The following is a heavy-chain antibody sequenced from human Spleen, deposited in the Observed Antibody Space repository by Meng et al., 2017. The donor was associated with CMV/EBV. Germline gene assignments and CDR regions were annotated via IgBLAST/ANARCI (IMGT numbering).Heavy chain of an antibody. J-gene: IGHJ4*02. CDR3: AKDKGAYSSSGLDY. V-gene: IGHV3-9*01. CDR2: ISWNSDTI. D-gene: IGHD6-13*01. Sequence: GGSLRLSCAASGFTFDDYAMHWVRQAPGKGLEWVSRISWNSDTIGYADSVKGRFTISRDNAKNSLYLEMNSLRPEDTALYYCAKDKGAYSSSGLDYWGQGTLVTVSS. CDR1: GFTFDDYA.